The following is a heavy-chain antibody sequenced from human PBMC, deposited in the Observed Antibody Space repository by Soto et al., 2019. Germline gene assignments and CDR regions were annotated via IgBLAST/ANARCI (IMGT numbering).Heavy chain of an antibody. CDR2: IYYSGST. CDR1: GGSISSGDYY. CDR3: AKGYFAWLGWFDP. D-gene: IGHD3-9*01. V-gene: IGHV4-30-4*01. J-gene: IGHJ5*02. Sequence: SETLSLTCTVSGGSISSGDYYWSWIRQPPGKGLEWTGYIYYSGSTYYNPSLKSRVTISVDTSKNQFSLKLSSVTAADTAVYYCAKGYFAWLGWFDPWGQGTLVTVSS.